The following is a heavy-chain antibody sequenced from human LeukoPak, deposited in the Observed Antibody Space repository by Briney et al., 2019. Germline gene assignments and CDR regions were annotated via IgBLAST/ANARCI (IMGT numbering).Heavy chain of an antibody. D-gene: IGHD4-17*01. CDR3: AREGYGDYHI. CDR2: TNQDGSEK. V-gene: IGHV3-7*01. CDR1: GLPFSNHW. Sequence: PGGSLRLSCAVSGLPFSNHWMTWVRQAPGKGLERVANTNQDGSEKYYEDSVKGRFSISRDNAKSSLYLQMNSLRVEDTAMYFCAREGYGDYHIWGQGTIVTVSS. J-gene: IGHJ3*02.